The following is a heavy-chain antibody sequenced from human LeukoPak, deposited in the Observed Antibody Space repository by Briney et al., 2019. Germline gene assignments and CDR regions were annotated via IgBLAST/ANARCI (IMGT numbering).Heavy chain of an antibody. CDR2: INPNSGGT. D-gene: IGHD2-15*01. CDR3: ARTREVVVAADYFDY. V-gene: IGHV1-2*02. J-gene: IGHJ4*02. CDR1: GYTFTGYY. Sequence: ASVTVSCKASGYTFTGYYMHWVRQAPGQGLEWMGWINPNSGGTNYAQKFQGRVTMTRDTSISTAYVELSRLRSDDTAVYYCARTREVVVAADYFDYWGQGTLVTVSS.